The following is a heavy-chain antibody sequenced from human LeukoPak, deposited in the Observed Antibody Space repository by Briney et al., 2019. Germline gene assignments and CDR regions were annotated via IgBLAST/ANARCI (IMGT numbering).Heavy chain of an antibody. CDR2: IYSDGSST. CDR3: ARYPSFMITFGGVIVTPFDY. V-gene: IGHV3-74*01. CDR1: GFTFSSYW. D-gene: IGHD3-16*02. J-gene: IGHJ4*02. Sequence: GGSLRLSCAASGFTFSSYWMHWVRQAPGKGLLWVSRIYSDGSSTSYADSVKGRFTISRDNAKNTLYLQMNSLRAEDTAVYYCARYPSFMITFGGVIVTPFDYWGQGTLVTVSS.